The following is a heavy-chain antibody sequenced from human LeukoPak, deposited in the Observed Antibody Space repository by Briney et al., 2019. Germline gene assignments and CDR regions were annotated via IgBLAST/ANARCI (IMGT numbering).Heavy chain of an antibody. J-gene: IGHJ5*02. Sequence: SETLSLTCTVSGGSISSSSYYWGWIRQPPGKGLEWIGSIYYSGSTYYNPSPKSRVTISVDTSKNQFSLKLSSVTAADTAVYYCARLGGSSWYSNWFDPWGQGTLVTVSS. CDR1: GGSISSSSYY. D-gene: IGHD6-13*01. CDR3: ARLGGSSWYSNWFDP. V-gene: IGHV4-39*01. CDR2: IYYSGST.